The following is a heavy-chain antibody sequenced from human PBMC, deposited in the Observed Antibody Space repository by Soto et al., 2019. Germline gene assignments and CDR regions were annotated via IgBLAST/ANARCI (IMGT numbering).Heavy chain of an antibody. V-gene: IGHV3-23*01. CDR2: MSGDGRT. J-gene: IGHJ4*02. CDR3: VKWHTSNFDSLPFTGSDF. D-gene: IGHD3-22*01. CDR1: GFTFSDSV. Sequence: GSLRLSCVGSGFTFSDSVMAWVRQAPGKGLEWLSVMSGDGRTRYALSVTGRFTISRDNSKNTLYLQMRSLRAEDAAAYYCVKWHTSNFDSLPFTGSDFWGQGTQVTVSS.